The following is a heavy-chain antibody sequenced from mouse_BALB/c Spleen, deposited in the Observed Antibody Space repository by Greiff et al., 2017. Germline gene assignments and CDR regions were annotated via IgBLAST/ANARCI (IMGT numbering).Heavy chain of an antibody. CDR1: GFTFNTYA. CDR3: VRSLLRMAY. CDR2: IRSKSNNYAT. V-gene: IGHV10-1*02. D-gene: IGHD1-2*01. Sequence: EVQGVESGGGLVQPKGSLKLSCAASGFTFNTYAMNWVRQAPGKGLEWVARIRSKSNNYATYYADSVKDRFTISRDDSQSMLYLQMNNLKTEDTAMYYCVRSLLRMAYWGQGTLVTVSA. J-gene: IGHJ3*01.